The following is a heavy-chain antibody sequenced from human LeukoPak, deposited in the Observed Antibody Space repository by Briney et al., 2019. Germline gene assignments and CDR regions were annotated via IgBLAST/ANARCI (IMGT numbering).Heavy chain of an antibody. CDR1: GYTFTSYY. J-gene: IGHJ4*02. Sequence: VASVKVSCKASGYTFTSYYMHWVRQAPGQGLEWMGIINPSGGSTSYAQKFQGRVTMTRDTSTSTAYMELRSLRSDDTAVYYCARDFFWRDYDFWSGPRGDYWGQGTLVTVSS. CDR3: ARDFFWRDYDFWSGPRGDY. V-gene: IGHV1-46*01. D-gene: IGHD3-3*01. CDR2: INPSGGST.